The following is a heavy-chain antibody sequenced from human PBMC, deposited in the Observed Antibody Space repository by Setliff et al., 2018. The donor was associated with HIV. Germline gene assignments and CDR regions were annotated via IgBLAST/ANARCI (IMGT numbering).Heavy chain of an antibody. D-gene: IGHD3-10*01. V-gene: IGHV1-3*01. J-gene: IGHJ6*03. CDR1: GYTFTSYA. CDR3: AREGKFRYYYYMDV. Sequence: ASVKVSCKASGYTFTSYAMHWVRQAPGQRLEWMGWINAGNGNTKHSQKFQGRVTITRDTSASTAYMELSSLRSEDTAVYYCAREGKFRYYYYMDVWGKGTTVTVSS. CDR2: INAGNGNT.